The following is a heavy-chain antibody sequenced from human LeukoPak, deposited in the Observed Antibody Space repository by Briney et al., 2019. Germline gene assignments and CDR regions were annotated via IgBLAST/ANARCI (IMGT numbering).Heavy chain of an antibody. Sequence: GGSLRLSCAASGFTFSSYAMIWVRQAPGTGLEWVSAISGSGGSTYYADSVKGQFTISRDNSKNTVSLQTNSLSSDGQAVDHCAKDIMIAYWGPGALVTVSS. V-gene: IGHV3-23*01. J-gene: IGHJ4*02. CDR3: AKDIMIAY. D-gene: IGHD3-16*01. CDR1: GFTFSSYA. CDR2: ISGSGGST.